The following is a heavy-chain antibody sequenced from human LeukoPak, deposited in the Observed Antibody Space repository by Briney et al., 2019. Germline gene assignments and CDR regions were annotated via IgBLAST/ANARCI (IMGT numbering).Heavy chain of an antibody. D-gene: IGHD5-18*01. Sequence: GRPLRLSCAASGFTFSSYAMHWVRQAPGKGLEWVAVISYDGSHKYYADSVKGRFTISRDNSKNTLYLQMNSLRAEDTAVYYCARAPDTAMAYYYYGMDVWGQGTTVTVSS. V-gene: IGHV3-30-3*01. CDR2: ISYDGSHK. J-gene: IGHJ6*02. CDR3: ARAPDTAMAYYYYGMDV. CDR1: GFTFSSYA.